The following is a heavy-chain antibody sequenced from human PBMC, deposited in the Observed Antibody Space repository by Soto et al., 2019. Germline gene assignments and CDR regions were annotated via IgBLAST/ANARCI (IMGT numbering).Heavy chain of an antibody. CDR2: ISPDNGNT. V-gene: IGHV1-18*01. D-gene: IGHD5-12*01. CDR1: GYTFTIYG. Sequence: QVQLVQSGGEVKKPGASVKVSCKASGYTFTIYGINWVRQAPGQGLEWMGWISPDNGNTNYAQKLQGRVRMTTDTSTRTAYRELRSVRSDDTAVYYCARALGDSGYAGMDVWGQGTTVTVSS. CDR3: ARALGDSGYAGMDV. J-gene: IGHJ6*02.